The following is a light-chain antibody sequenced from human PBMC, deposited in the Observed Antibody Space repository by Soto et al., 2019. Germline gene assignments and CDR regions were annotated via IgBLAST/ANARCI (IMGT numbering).Light chain of an antibody. J-gene: IGLJ3*02. CDR1: RSNIGSAI. CDR3: VAWDDNLGSRV. CDR2: MNI. V-gene: IGLV1-47*01. Sequence: QSVLTQPPSLSGTPGQTVTISCIGSRSNIGSAIVHWYQQLPGTAPKHLIYMNIQRPSGVPDRFSGSKSGTSASLVITGLRPEDEADYYCVAWDDNLGSRVFGGGTKLTVL.